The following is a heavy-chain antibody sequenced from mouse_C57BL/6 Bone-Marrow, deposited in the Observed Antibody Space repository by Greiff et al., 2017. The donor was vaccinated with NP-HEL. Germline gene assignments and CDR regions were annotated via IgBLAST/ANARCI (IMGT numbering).Heavy chain of an antibody. CDR3: ARSYYYGSPFAY. D-gene: IGHD1-1*01. CDR1: GFTFTDYY. J-gene: IGHJ3*01. CDR2: IRNEANGYTT. V-gene: IGHV7-3*01. Sequence: EVNVVESGGGLVQPGGSLSLSCAASGFTFTDYYMSWVRQPPGKALEWLGFIRNEANGYTTEYSASVKGRFTISRDNSQSILYLQMNALRAEDSATYYCARSYYYGSPFAYWGQGTLVTVSA.